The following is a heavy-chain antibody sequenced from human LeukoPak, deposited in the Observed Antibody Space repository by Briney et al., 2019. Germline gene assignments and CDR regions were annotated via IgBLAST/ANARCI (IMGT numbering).Heavy chain of an antibody. Sequence: PRGSPRLSCAASGFTFTNAWMSWVRQAPGKGLEWVGRIKSKTDGGTTDYAAPVKDRFTISRDDSKNTLYLQMNSLKTEDTAVYYCTTVRLHIAGSDYWGQGTLVPVSS. V-gene: IGHV3-15*01. CDR1: GFTFTNAW. CDR3: TTVRLHIAGSDY. CDR2: IKSKTDGGTT. J-gene: IGHJ4*02. D-gene: IGHD2-15*01.